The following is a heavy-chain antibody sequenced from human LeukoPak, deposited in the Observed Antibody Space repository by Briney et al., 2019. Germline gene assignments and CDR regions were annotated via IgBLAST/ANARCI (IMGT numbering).Heavy chain of an antibody. CDR2: INPNSGGT. CDR3: ARDVATMDGYDDY. D-gene: IGHD5-12*01. Sequence: GASVKVSCKASGYTFTGYYMHWVRQAPGQGLEWMGWINPNSGGTNYAQKFQGRVTMTTDTSTSTAYMELRSLRSDDTAVYYCARDVATMDGYDDYWGQGTLVTVSS. CDR1: GYTFTGYY. V-gene: IGHV1-2*02. J-gene: IGHJ4*02.